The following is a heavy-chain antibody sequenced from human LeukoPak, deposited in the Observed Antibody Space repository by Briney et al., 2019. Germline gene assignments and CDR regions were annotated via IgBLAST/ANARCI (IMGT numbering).Heavy chain of an antibody. CDR1: GFTFSSNY. CDR3: ARDSSILARYYFDY. D-gene: IGHD2-15*01. CDR2: TYSGGST. J-gene: IGHJ4*02. V-gene: IGHV3-53*01. Sequence: GGSLRLSCAASGFTFSSNYMSWVRQAPGKGLEWVSVTYSGGSTYYADSVKGRFTISRDNSKNTLYLQMNSLRAEDTAVYYCARDSSILARYYFDYWGQGTLVTVSS.